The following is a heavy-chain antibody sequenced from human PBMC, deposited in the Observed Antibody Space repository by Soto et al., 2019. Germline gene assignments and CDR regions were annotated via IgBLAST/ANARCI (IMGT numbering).Heavy chain of an antibody. CDR2: IKQDGSEK. CDR1: GFTFSSYW. V-gene: IGHV3-7*01. Sequence: GSLRLSCAASGFTFSSYWMSWVRQAPGKGLDWVANIKQDGSEKYYVDSVKGRFTISRDNAKNSLYLQMNSLRAEDTAVYYCARGPTYYDYVWGSYFYFDYWGQGTLVTVSS. J-gene: IGHJ4*02. CDR3: ARGPTYYDYVWGSYFYFDY. D-gene: IGHD3-16*01.